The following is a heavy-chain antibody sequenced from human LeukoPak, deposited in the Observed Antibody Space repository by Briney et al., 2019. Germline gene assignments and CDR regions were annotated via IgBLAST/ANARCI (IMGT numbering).Heavy chain of an antibody. CDR2: IYYSGST. CDR1: GGSISSSSYY. D-gene: IGHD6-19*01. Sequence: PSETLSLTCTVSGGSISSSSYYWSWIRQPPGKGLEWIGYIYYSGSTNYNPSLKSRVTISVDTSKNQFSPKLSSVTAADTAVYYCARDIRGVGSGWGVGYWGRGTLVTVSS. V-gene: IGHV4-61*01. J-gene: IGHJ2*01. CDR3: ARDIRGVGSGWGVGY.